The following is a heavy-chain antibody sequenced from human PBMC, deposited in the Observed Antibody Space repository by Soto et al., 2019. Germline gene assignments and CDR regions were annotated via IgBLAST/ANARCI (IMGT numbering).Heavy chain of an antibody. Sequence: GGSLRLSCAASGFTFSSYDMTWVRQAPGKGLEWVSVISGSGDSTYYADSVKGRFTISRDNSKNTLYLQMNSLRAEDTAVYYCANRERALYYYGMDVWGQGTTVTVYS. V-gene: IGHV3-23*01. J-gene: IGHJ6*02. D-gene: IGHD1-1*01. CDR1: GFTFSSYD. CDR3: ANRERALYYYGMDV. CDR2: ISGSGDST.